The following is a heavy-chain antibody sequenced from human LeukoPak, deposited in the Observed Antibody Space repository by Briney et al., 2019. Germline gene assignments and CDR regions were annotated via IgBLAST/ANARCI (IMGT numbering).Heavy chain of an antibody. Sequence: GESLKISCKGSGYSFTNYWIGWVRQMPGIGLEWMGIIYPGDSDTRYSPSFQGQVTISADKSISTAYLQWSSLKASDTAMYYRARRVDAAMGHFDYGGQGPLVTVSS. D-gene: IGHD5-18*01. V-gene: IGHV5-51*01. CDR1: GYSFTNYW. CDR3: ARRVDAAMGHFDY. CDR2: IYPGDSDT. J-gene: IGHJ4*02.